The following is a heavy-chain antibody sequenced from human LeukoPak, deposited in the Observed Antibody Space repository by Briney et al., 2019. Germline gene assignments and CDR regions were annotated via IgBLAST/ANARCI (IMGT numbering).Heavy chain of an antibody. J-gene: IGHJ4*02. V-gene: IGHV3-30*04. CDR2: ISHDGSNR. CDR1: GITFNSYA. CDR3: ASGYTYYYGSGSYH. Sequence: GGSLRLSCAASGITFNSYAMHWVRQAPGKGLEWVAVISHDGSNRYYGDSVKGRFTISRDNSKNTLFLQMDSLRAEDTAVYYCASGYTYYYGSGSYHWGQGTLVTVSS. D-gene: IGHD3-10*01.